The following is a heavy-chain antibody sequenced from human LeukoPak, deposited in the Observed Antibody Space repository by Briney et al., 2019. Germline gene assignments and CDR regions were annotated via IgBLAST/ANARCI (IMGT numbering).Heavy chain of an antibody. V-gene: IGHV4-39*01. CDR1: GGSLSSSSYY. CDR3: ARQSITMVTFDP. J-gene: IGHJ5*02. D-gene: IGHD3-10*01. Sequence: SETLSLICTVSGGSLSSSSYYWGWGRQPPGKGLGWVRTIYYNGSTYYNPSLKSRVTISVDTSKDQFSLRLRSVTAADTAVYYGARQSITMVTFDPWGQGTLVTVSS. CDR2: IYYNGST.